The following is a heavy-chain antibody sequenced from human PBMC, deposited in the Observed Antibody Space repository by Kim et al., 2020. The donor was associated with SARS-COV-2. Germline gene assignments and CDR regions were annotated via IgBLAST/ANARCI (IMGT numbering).Heavy chain of an antibody. CDR3: ARGPFLWFGNYYYYMDV. D-gene: IGHD3-10*01. CDR2: ISVTGDSI. CDR1: GFTFSSYE. Sequence: GGSLRLSCAASGFTFSSYEMNWVGQAPGKGLDWVSYISVTGDSIYYADSVKGRFTISRDNAKNSLYLQMNSLRAEDTAVYYCARGPFLWFGNYYYYMDVWGEGTTVTVSS. J-gene: IGHJ6*03. V-gene: IGHV3-48*03.